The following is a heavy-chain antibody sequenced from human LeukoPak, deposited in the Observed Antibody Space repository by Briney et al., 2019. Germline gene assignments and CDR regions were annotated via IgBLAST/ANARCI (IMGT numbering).Heavy chain of an antibody. D-gene: IGHD6-19*01. CDR1: GFTFDDYG. V-gene: IGHV3-66*01. CDR3: ARGGTASSGWFAY. J-gene: IGHJ5*01. Sequence: PGGSLRLSCAASGFTFDDYGMSWVRQAPGKGLEWVSVIYSGGSTYYADSVKGRFTISRDNAKNSLYLQMNSLRAEDTAVYYCARGGTASSGWFAYWGQGTLVTVSS. CDR2: IYSGGST.